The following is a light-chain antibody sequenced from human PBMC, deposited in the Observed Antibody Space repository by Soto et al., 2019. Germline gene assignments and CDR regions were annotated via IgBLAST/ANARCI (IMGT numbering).Light chain of an antibody. CDR2: GAT. CDR3: QQANVFPRS. Sequence: DIQMTQSPSYVYASVGDTITFTCRAIADGSRWLGWYQQKPGRAPSLLIFGATSLQDGVPSRFSATESGTHFTLTINGVQHDDFANYFCQQANVFPRSFGQGTKLDFK. CDR1: ADGSRW. V-gene: IGKV1D-12*01. J-gene: IGKJ2*01.